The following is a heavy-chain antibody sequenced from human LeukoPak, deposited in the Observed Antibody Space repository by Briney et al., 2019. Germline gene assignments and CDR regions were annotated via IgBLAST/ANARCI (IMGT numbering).Heavy chain of an antibody. CDR2: IKDDGSEI. CDR3: AREWN. CDR1: GFTFRTDW. Sequence: PGGSLRLSCVASGFTFRTDWMSWVRHAPGKGPEWVASIKDDGSEIYYVDSVRGRFTISRDNAKNSLYLQMNSLRAEDTAVYYCAREWNWGQGSLVTVSS. V-gene: IGHV3-7*01. J-gene: IGHJ4*02.